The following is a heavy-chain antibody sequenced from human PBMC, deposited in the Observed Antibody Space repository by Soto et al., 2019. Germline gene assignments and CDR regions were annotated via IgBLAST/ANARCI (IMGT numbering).Heavy chain of an antibody. D-gene: IGHD3-3*01. Sequence: SETLSLTCTVSGGSVSSGSYYWSWIRQPPGKGLEWIGYIYYSGSTNYNPSLKSRVTISVDTSKNQFSLKLSSVTAADTPVYYCSRRMGPYEFWRGYYSPPDYHYGMDVWGQGTTVTVSS. CDR3: SRRMGPYEFWRGYYSPPDYHYGMDV. CDR2: IYYSGST. V-gene: IGHV4-61*01. CDR1: GGSVSSGSYY. J-gene: IGHJ6*02.